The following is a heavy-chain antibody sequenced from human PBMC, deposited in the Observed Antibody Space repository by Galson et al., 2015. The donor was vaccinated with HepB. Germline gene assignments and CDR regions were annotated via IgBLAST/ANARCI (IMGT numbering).Heavy chain of an antibody. Sequence: ETLSLTCTVSGGSISSYYWSWIRQPAGKGLEWIGRIYTSGSTNYNPSLKSRVTMSVDTSKNQFSLKLSSVTAADTAVYYCARDRVRPYSSSWSDAFDIWGQGTMVTVSS. CDR2: IYTSGST. V-gene: IGHV4-4*07. CDR1: GGSISSYY. CDR3: ARDRVRPYSSSWSDAFDI. D-gene: IGHD6-13*01. J-gene: IGHJ3*02.